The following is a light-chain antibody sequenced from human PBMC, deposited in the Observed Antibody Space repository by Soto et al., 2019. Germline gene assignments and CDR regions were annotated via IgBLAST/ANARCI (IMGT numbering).Light chain of an antibody. Sequence: QSALTQPASVSRSPGQSITISCTGTTSDVGNSNRVSWYQQHPGKAPQLIIYDVTYRPSGVSNRFSGSKSGSTASLTISGLQAEDEADYYCSSYTSVTTPLYVFGAGTKVTVL. CDR3: SSYTSVTTPLYV. CDR1: TSDVGNSNR. J-gene: IGLJ1*01. CDR2: DVT. V-gene: IGLV2-14*03.